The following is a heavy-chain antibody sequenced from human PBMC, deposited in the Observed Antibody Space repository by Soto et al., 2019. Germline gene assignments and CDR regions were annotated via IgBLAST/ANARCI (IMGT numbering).Heavy chain of an antibody. Sequence: QVQLVQSGAEVKKPGASVKVSCKASGYTFTSYYMHWVRQAPGQGLEWMGIINPSGGSTSYAQKFPGRVTMTRDTSTSTVYMELSSLRSEDTAVYYCAREGYDILTGYYSAAGDYWGQGTLVTVSS. CDR3: AREGYDILTGYYSAAGDY. D-gene: IGHD3-9*01. J-gene: IGHJ4*02. CDR1: GYTFTSYY. CDR2: INPSGGST. V-gene: IGHV1-46*01.